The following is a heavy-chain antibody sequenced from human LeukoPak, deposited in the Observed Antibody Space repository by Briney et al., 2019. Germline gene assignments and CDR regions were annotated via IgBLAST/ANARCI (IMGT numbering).Heavy chain of an antibody. J-gene: IGHJ3*02. CDR2: ISYGGGNK. CDR1: GFTFSNYA. V-gene: IGHV3-30*04. D-gene: IGHD5-24*01. CDR3: AKLRWLQFWDAFDI. Sequence: PGRSLRLSCVASGFTFSNYAMHWVRQAPGKGLEWVAVISYGGGNKYYADSVKGRFTISRDNSKNTLYLQMISLRAEDTAVYYCAKLRWLQFWDAFDIWGQGTMVTVSS.